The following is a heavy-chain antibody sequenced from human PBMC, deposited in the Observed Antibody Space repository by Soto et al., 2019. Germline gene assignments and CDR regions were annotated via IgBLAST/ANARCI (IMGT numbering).Heavy chain of an antibody. D-gene: IGHD4-17*01. V-gene: IGHV3-33*06. CDR1: GFFLRDFG. CDR3: AKDKVPDGAWDIDY. J-gene: IGHJ4*02. Sequence: GGSLRLSCVASGFFLRDFGMHWVRQAPGRGLEWVSVIWYDGSNTYQAESVKGRFTISRDISKNTLYLQMNSLTVGDTAIYFCAKDKVPDGAWDIDYWGQGTPVTVSS. CDR2: IWYDGSNT.